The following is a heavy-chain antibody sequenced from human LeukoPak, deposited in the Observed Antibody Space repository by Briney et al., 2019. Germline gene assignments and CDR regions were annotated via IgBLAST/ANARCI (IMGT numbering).Heavy chain of an antibody. CDR3: ARGRAVVGATMVWFDP. Sequence: PSETLSLTCTVSGGSISSYYWSRIRQPPGKGLEWIGYIYYSGSTNYNPSLRSRVTISVDTSKNQFSLKLSSVTAADTAVYYCARGRAVVGATMVWFDPWGQGTLVTVSS. CDR2: IYYSGST. CDR1: GGSISSYY. J-gene: IGHJ5*02. V-gene: IGHV4-59*01. D-gene: IGHD1-26*01.